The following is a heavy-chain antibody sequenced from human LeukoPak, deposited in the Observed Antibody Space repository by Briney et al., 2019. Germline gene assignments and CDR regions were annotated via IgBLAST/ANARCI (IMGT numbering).Heavy chain of an antibody. J-gene: IGHJ5*02. CDR1: GYTFTSYG. D-gene: IGHD3-3*01. Sequence: ASVKVSCKASGYTFTSYGISWFRQAPGQGLKWMGWISTYNADTDYAQKFQGRVTMTTETSTSTAYMELRSLISDDTAVYYCARDTIFGVVITHNWFDPWGQGTLVTVSS. V-gene: IGHV1-18*01. CDR3: ARDTIFGVVITHNWFDP. CDR2: ISTYNADT.